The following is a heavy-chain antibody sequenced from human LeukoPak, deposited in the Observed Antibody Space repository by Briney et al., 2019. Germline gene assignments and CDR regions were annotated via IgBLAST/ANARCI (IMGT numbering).Heavy chain of an antibody. J-gene: IGHJ4*02. V-gene: IGHV1-8*01. D-gene: IGHD5-24*01. CDR2: MNPNSGAT. Sequence: ASVKVSCKAPGYTFTNYDFNWVRQSSGQGLEWMGYMNPNSGATGYAQKFQGRVTMTWDTSINTAYMELGSLTSEDTAMYYCARELRWDENWGQGTLVTVSS. CDR1: GYTFTNYD. CDR3: ARELRWDEN.